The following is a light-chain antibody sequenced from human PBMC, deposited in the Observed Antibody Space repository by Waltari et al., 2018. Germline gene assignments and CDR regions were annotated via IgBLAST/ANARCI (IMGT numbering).Light chain of an antibody. CDR1: QDIKNY. V-gene: IGKV1-33*01. CDR2: EAS. J-gene: IGKJ5*01. CDR3: QQFGDLPS. Sequence: DIQMTQSPSSLSASVGDRVTITCQASQDIKNYLNWYQQKPGKAPKLLIYEASILEIGVPSRFSGGGSGTKFTFTISSLQSEDFATYYCQQFGDLPSFGQGTRLEIK.